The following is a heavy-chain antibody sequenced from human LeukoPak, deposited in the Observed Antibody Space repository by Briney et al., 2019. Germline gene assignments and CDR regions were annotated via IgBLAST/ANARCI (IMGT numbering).Heavy chain of an antibody. CDR2: IGGSGKNT. D-gene: IGHD3-10*01. Sequence: GGSLRLSCAASGFTFSSHAMSWARQAPGKGLEWVSSIGGSGKNTFYADAVKGRFTISRDNSKDTLYLQMNSLRAEDTAVYYCAKDLETINPTMDWGQGTLVTVSS. CDR1: GFTFSSHA. J-gene: IGHJ4*02. V-gene: IGHV3-23*01. CDR3: AKDLETINPTMD.